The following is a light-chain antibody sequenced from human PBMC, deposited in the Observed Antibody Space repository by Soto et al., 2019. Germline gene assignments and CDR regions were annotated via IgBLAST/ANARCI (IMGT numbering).Light chain of an antibody. V-gene: IGKV3-11*01. CDR1: QYVNIY. Sequence: RVTLSCRASQYVNIYLAWYQQKPGQAPRLLIYDASNRATGVPARFSGSGSGTDFTLTISSLESEDFAVYYCQQRANWPLTFGGGTKVDI. CDR2: DAS. J-gene: IGKJ4*01. CDR3: QQRANWPLT.